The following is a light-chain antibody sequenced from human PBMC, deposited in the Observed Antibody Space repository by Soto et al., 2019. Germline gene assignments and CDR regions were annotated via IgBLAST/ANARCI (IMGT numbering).Light chain of an antibody. V-gene: IGKV3-20*01. CDR2: GAS. Sequence: ENVLTQSPGTLSLSPGERATLSCRASQSVSNNYLAWYQQKPGQPPRLLIYGASNRATGIPDRFSGSGSGTDFTLTISRLEPEDFAVYYCQQYGSSGTFGQGTKVDI. CDR1: QSVSNNY. CDR3: QQYGSSGT. J-gene: IGKJ1*01.